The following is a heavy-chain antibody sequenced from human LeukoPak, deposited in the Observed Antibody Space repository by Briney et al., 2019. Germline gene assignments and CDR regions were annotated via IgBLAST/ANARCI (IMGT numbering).Heavy chain of an antibody. CDR3: GRVRISAARGYMDV. CDR1: GFTFSSYA. CDR2: ISSKGDNI. J-gene: IGHJ6*04. D-gene: IGHD6-13*01. V-gene: IGHV3-64*01. Sequence: GGSLRLSCAGSGFTFSSYAIHWVRQAPGKGLEYVSTISSKGDNIFYANSVKGRFTISRDNSKNTVYLQMGSLRAEDMAVYYCGRVRISAARGYMDVWGKGTTVTVPS.